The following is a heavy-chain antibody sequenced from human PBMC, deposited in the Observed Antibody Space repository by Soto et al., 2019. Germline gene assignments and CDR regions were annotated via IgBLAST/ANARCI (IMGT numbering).Heavy chain of an antibody. Sequence: PGGSLRLSCAASGFTFSSYAMSWVRQAPGKGLEWVSAISGSGGSTYYADSVKGRFTISSDNSKNTLYLQMNSLRAEDTAVYYCAKDPDYYDSSGYYYVLYFDYWGQGTLVTVSS. D-gene: IGHD3-22*01. CDR1: GFTFSSYA. CDR3: AKDPDYYDSSGYYYVLYFDY. J-gene: IGHJ4*02. CDR2: ISGSGGST. V-gene: IGHV3-23*01.